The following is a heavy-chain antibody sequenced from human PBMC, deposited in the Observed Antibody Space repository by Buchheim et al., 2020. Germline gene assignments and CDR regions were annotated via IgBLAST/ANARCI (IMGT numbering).Heavy chain of an antibody. CDR2: IIPILGIT. CDR3: AREGWDIVVVPAAKYYGMDV. Sequence: QVQLVQSGAEVKKPGSSVKVSCKASGGTFSSFTISWVRQAPGQGLEWMGRIIPILGITNYAQKFQGRVAITADKSTTTAYMELSSLRSEDTAVYYCAREGWDIVVVPAAKYYGMDVWGQGTT. CDR1: GGTFSSFT. V-gene: IGHV1-69*08. J-gene: IGHJ6*02. D-gene: IGHD2-2*01.